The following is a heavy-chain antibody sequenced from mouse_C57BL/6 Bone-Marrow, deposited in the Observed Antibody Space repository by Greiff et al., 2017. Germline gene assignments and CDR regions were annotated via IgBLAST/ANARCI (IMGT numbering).Heavy chain of an antibody. Sequence: EVQVVESGGGLVQPGGSMKLSCVASGFTFSNYWMNWVRPSPEKGLEWGAQIRLKSDNYATHYAECVIGRFNISRDDSKSRDYQQMNNLRAEDTGIYYCTRTGTEGVFYFGDWGQGTTLTVAS. CDR2: IRLKSDNYAT. V-gene: IGHV6-3*01. CDR1: GFTFSNYW. CDR3: TRTGTEGVFYFGD. D-gene: IGHD4-1*01. J-gene: IGHJ2*01.